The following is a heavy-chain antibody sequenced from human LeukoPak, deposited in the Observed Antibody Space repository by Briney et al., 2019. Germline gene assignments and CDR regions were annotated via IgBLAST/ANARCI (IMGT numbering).Heavy chain of an antibody. V-gene: IGHV4-59*08. Sequence: SETLSLTCTVSGGSISSYYWSWIRQPPGKGLEWIGYIYYSGSTNYNPSLKSRVTISVDTSKNQFSLKLSSVTAADTAVYYCARRGYGWGRSNAFDIWGQGTMVTVSP. D-gene: IGHD3-10*01. CDR2: IYYSGST. CDR3: ARRGYGWGRSNAFDI. CDR1: GGSISSYY. J-gene: IGHJ3*02.